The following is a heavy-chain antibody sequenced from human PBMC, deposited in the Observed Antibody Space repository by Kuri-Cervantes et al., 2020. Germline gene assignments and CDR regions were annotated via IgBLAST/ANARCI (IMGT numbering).Heavy chain of an antibody. V-gene: IGHV3-11*06. CDR3: AREYCSSTSCSPYYYYGMDV. CDR1: GFTFSDYY. Sequence: GGSLRLSCAASGFTFSDYYMSWIRQAPGKGLEWVSSISSSSSYIYYADSVKGRFAISRDNAKNSLYLQMNSLRAEDTAVYYCAREYCSSTSCSPYYYYGMDVWGQGTTVTVSS. D-gene: IGHD2-2*01. CDR2: ISSSSSYI. J-gene: IGHJ6*02.